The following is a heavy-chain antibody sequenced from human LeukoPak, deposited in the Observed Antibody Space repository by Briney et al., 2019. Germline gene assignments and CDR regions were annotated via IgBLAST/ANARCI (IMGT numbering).Heavy chain of an antibody. V-gene: IGHV4-4*09. J-gene: IGHJ5*02. CDR2: IYTSGST. Sequence: SETLSLTCTVSGGSISSYYWSWIRQPPGKGLEWIGYIYTSGSTNYNPSLKSRVTISVDTSKNQFSLKLSSVTAADTAVYYCARRGIAAAGNGVDWFDPWGQGTLVTVSS. CDR3: ARRGIAAAGNGVDWFDP. D-gene: IGHD6-13*01. CDR1: GGSISSYY.